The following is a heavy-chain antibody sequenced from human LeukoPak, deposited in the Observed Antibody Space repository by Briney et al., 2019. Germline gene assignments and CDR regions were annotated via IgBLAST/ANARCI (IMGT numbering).Heavy chain of an antibody. J-gene: IGHJ5*02. CDR3: ASTSARGYSSEEFDP. V-gene: IGHV1-18*01. Sequence: TRYAVSGESPAPGEALKRKGWISAYNGNTNYAQKLQGRVTMTTDTSTSTAYMELRSLRSDDTAVYYCASTSARGYSSEEFDPWGQGTLVTVSS. D-gene: IGHD6-25*01. CDR1: TRYA. CDR2: ISAYNGNT.